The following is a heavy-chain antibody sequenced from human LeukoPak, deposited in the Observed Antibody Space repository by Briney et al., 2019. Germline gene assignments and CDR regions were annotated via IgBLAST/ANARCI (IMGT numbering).Heavy chain of an antibody. CDR2: IYSGGST. J-gene: IGHJ4*02. CDR3: AMQGYYDSSGRHFDY. Sequence: GGSLRLSCAASGFTFSSYWMSWVRQAPGKGLEWVSVIYSGGSTYYADSVKGRFTISRDNSKNTLYLQMNSLRAEDTAVYYCAMQGYYDSSGRHFDYWGQGTLVTVSS. D-gene: IGHD3-22*01. V-gene: IGHV3-66*02. CDR1: GFTFSSYW.